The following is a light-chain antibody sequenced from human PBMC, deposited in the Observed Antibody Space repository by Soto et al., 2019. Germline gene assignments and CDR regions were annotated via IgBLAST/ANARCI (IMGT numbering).Light chain of an antibody. CDR1: ETITDF. CDR2: SAS. Sequence: DIQMTQSPPSLSASVGDRVTITCRASETITDFLNWYQLKPGKAPKLLSYSASNLQPGVPSRFSGSGYGTDFTLTLSGLQHEDYATYYCQQNFSPFVTFGAGTKVEV. CDR3: QQNFSPFVT. V-gene: IGKV1-39*01. J-gene: IGKJ4*01.